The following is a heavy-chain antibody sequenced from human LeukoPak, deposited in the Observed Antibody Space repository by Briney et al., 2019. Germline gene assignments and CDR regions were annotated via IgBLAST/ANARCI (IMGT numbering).Heavy chain of an antibody. V-gene: IGHV4-59*11. CDR2: IYYSGTT. D-gene: IGHD6-13*01. CDR1: GDSISGHY. J-gene: IGHJ4*02. Sequence: SETLSLTCTVSGDSISGHYWDWIRQTPGKGLEWIGYIYYSGTTNYNPSLKSRVTISLDTSKNQFSLKLSSVTAADTAVYYCARESYSSSWYADYWGQGTLVTVSS. CDR3: ARESYSSSWYADY.